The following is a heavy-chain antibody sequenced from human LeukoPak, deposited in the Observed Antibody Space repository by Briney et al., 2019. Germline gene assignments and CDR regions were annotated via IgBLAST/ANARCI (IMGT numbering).Heavy chain of an antibody. Sequence: ASVKVSCKVSGGSFTNNAISWVRQAPGQGPEWMGRILPISGTAEYAERFQGRLTLTADKSTTTAYIELTSLKIEDTALYFCTRGKGFAGHFDFWGQGTLVTVSS. CDR2: ILPISGTA. CDR1: GGSFTNNA. D-gene: IGHD2-21*01. V-gene: IGHV1-69*06. J-gene: IGHJ4*02. CDR3: TRGKGFAGHFDF.